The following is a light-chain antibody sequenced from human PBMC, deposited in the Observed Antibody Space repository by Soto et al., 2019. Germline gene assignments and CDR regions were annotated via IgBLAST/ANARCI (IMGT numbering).Light chain of an antibody. CDR2: TNN. J-gene: IGLJ1*01. CDR1: RFNIGSNT. CDR3: AAWDDNLNGFV. V-gene: IGLV1-44*01. Sequence: QLVLTQPPSASGTPGQRVTISCSGSRFNIGSNTANWYQQLPGTAPKVLIYTNNERPSGVPDRFSGSKSGTSAALAISGLQSGDEADYYCAAWDDNLNGFVFGPGTKLTVL.